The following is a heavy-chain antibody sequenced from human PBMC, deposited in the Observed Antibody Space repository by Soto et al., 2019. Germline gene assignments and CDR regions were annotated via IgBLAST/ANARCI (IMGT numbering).Heavy chain of an antibody. V-gene: IGHV6-1*01. CDR2: TYDRSKWYN. CDR3: ARDGVWAATWFSDF. Sequence: SQALSLTCVISGDSVSINSAAWDWIRQSPSRGLEWLGRTYDRSKWYNDYAASVKSRITISPDTSNKQFSLLLSSVTPEDTAVYYCARDGVWAATWFSDFSGRGTLLTVSS. J-gene: IGHJ2*01. D-gene: IGHD1-1*01. CDR1: GDSVSINSAA.